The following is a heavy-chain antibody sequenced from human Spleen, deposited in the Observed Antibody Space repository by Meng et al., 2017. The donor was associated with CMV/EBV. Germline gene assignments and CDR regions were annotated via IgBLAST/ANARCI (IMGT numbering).Heavy chain of an antibody. J-gene: IGHJ3*02. CDR1: GFTFSSYW. D-gene: IGHD5-24*01. V-gene: IGHV3-7*01. Sequence: SGFTFSSYWMSWVRQAPGKGLEWVANIKQDGSEKYYVDSVKGRFTISRDNAKNSLYLQMNSLRAEDTAVYYCAREDGYTKRGAFDIWGQGTMVTVSS. CDR2: IKQDGSEK. CDR3: AREDGYTKRGAFDI.